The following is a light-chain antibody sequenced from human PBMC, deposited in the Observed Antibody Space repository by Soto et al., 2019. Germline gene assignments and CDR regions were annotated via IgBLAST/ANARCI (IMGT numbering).Light chain of an antibody. Sequence: EIVMTQSPATLSVSPGERATLSCRASQSVSSNLAWYQQKPGQAPRLLIYGASTRATAIPARFSGSGSGTEFTLTISSLQSEDFVVYYCQQYNSWPPITFGQGTRLEIK. CDR3: QQYNSWPPIT. J-gene: IGKJ5*01. CDR2: GAS. CDR1: QSVSSN. V-gene: IGKV3-15*01.